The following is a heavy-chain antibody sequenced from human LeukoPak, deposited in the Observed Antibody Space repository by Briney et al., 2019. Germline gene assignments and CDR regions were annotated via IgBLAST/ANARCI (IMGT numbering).Heavy chain of an antibody. J-gene: IGHJ4*02. CDR3: AKLEKETYYDFWSGSGVFDY. CDR2: ISWNSGSI. D-gene: IGHD3-3*01. Sequence: GGSLRLSCAASGFTFDDYAMHWVRQAPGKGLEWVSGISWNSGSIGYADPVKGRFTISRDNAKNSLYLQMNSLRAEDTALYYCAKLEKETYYDFWSGSGVFDYWGQGTLVTVSS. CDR1: GFTFDDYA. V-gene: IGHV3-9*01.